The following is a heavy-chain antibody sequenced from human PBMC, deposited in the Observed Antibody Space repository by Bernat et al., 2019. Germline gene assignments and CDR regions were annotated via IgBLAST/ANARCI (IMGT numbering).Heavy chain of an antibody. D-gene: IGHD4-23*01. Sequence: EVQLVQSGAEVKKPGESLKISCKGSGYSCTSYWIGWVRQLRGKGLEWMGIIYPGDSDTRYSPSFQGQVTISAEKSISTAYLQWSSLKDSDTAMYYCARSTEDYGGNSAGMYFDYWGQGTLVTVSS. CDR1: GYSCTSYW. J-gene: IGHJ4*02. V-gene: IGHV5-51*01. CDR2: IYPGDSDT. CDR3: ARSTEDYGGNSAGMYFDY.